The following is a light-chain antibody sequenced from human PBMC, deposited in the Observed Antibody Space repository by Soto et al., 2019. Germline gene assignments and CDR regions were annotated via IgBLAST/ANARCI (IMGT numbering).Light chain of an antibody. CDR1: QSVSFY. CDR2: DAS. J-gene: IGKJ4*01. Sequence: DIVLTQSPATLSLSPGERATLSCSASQSVSFYLAWYQKKPGQAPRLLIFDASNRATGIPARFSGSGSGTDFTLTISSLEPEDAAVYYGQQRRNTFTFGGGTKVEIK. V-gene: IGKV3-11*01. CDR3: QQRRNTFT.